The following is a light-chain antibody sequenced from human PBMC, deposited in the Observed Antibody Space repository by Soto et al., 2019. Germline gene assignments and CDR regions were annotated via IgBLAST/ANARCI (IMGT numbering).Light chain of an antibody. Sequence: QSALTQPASVSGSPGQSITISCTGTSSDVGGYNYVSWYQQHPGKAPKLMIYEVSNRPSGVSNRFSGSKSGNTASLTISGPQAEDEADYYCSSFTSINTWVFGGGTKLIVL. CDR1: SSDVGGYNY. CDR3: SSFTSINTWV. J-gene: IGLJ3*02. V-gene: IGLV2-14*01. CDR2: EVS.